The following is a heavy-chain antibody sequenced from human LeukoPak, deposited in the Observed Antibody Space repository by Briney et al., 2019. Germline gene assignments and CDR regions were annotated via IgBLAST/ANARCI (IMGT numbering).Heavy chain of an antibody. V-gene: IGHV4-34*01. Sequence: SETLSLTCAVYGGSFSGYYWSWIRQPPGKGLEWIGEINHSGSTNYNPSLKSRVTISVDTSKNQFSLKLSSVTAADTAVYYCACSSWVGYSDYWGQGTLVTVSS. CDR2: INHSGST. CDR3: ACSSWVGYSDY. CDR1: GGSFSGYY. J-gene: IGHJ4*02. D-gene: IGHD6-13*01.